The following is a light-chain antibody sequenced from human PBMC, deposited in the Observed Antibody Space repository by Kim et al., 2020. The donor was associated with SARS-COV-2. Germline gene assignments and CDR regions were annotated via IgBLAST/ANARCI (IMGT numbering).Light chain of an antibody. V-gene: IGKV3-11*01. J-gene: IGKJ4*01. Sequence: LSPGERATLSCRASQNVHGYLAWYQQRPGQAPSLLVYDASDRATGIAARFSASGFGTDFTLTISSLEPEDFAVYYCQQRFTWPPTFGGGTKVDIK. CDR1: QNVHGY. CDR3: QQRFTWPPT. CDR2: DAS.